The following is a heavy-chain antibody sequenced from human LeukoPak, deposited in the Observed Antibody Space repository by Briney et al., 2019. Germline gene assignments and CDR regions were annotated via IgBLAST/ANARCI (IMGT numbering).Heavy chain of an antibody. CDR1: GFTFSGHY. CDR3: AREKYYYDSSTLFDY. Sequence: GGSLRLSCAASGFTFSGHYMDWVRQAPGKGLEWVGRTRNKANSYTTEYAASVKGRFTISRDDSKNSLYLQMNSLKTEDTAVYYCAREKYYYDSSTLFDYWGQGTLVTVSS. D-gene: IGHD3-22*01. J-gene: IGHJ4*02. V-gene: IGHV3-72*01. CDR2: TRNKANSYTT.